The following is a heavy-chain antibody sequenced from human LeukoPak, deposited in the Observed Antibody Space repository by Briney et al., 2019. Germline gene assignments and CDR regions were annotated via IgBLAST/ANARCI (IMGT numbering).Heavy chain of an antibody. CDR2: IRYNIENT. Sequence: GGSLRLSCAASGFTFSNYAMGWVRQAQGKGPEWVSSIRYNIENTHYADAVQGRFTISRDNSKNTLYLQMNSLRAEDTARYYCAKASTRDTGYYFDSWGQGTLVSVSS. CDR3: AKASTRDTGYYFDS. V-gene: IGHV3-23*01. D-gene: IGHD3-9*01. J-gene: IGHJ4*02. CDR1: GFTFSNYA.